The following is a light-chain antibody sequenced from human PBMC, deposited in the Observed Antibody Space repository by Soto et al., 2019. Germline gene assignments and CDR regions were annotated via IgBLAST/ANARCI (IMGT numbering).Light chain of an antibody. Sequence: EMVLTKTPGSLSLYPGGRSTLSCRARQRVASNNLAWYQQIPGQAPIILIYGASSSATGIPDRFSGSGSGADFSLAIGRLEPEDFAVYYCQQDGSSPRPFRPGTKVDIK. CDR2: GAS. CDR1: QRVASNN. CDR3: QQDGSSPRP. V-gene: IGKV3-20*01. J-gene: IGKJ1*01.